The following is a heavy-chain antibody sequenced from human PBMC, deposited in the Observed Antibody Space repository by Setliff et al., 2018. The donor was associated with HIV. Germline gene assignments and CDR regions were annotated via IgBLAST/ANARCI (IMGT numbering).Heavy chain of an antibody. Sequence: PSETLSLTCSVSGGSISSGYYYWSWIRQHPGKGLEWIGYIYYSGSSYYNPSVRSRVIMSLDTSENHFSLKLSSVTAADTAVYYCVRNSFDYVEEEWGQGTQVTVSS. V-gene: IGHV4-31*03. CDR1: GGSISSGYYY. J-gene: IGHJ4*02. D-gene: IGHD3-9*01. CDR3: VRNSFDYVEEE. CDR2: IYYSGSS.